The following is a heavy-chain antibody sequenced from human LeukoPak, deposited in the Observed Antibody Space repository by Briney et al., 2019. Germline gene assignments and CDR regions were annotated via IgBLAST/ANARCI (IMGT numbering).Heavy chain of an antibody. J-gene: IGHJ3*02. Sequence: PSETLSLTCTVSGGSITSYYWSWIQQPAGKGLEWIGRIYTTGITHYNPSLRGRVSLSVDTSQNQFSLKLNSATAADTAVYYCARGIAVAGTVAFDIWGQGTKVTVSS. CDR1: GGSITSYY. V-gene: IGHV4-4*07. D-gene: IGHD6-19*01. CDR2: IYTTGIT. CDR3: ARGIAVAGTVAFDI.